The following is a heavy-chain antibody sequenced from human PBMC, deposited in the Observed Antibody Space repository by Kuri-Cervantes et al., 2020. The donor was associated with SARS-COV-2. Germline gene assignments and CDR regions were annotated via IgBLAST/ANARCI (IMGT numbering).Heavy chain of an antibody. CDR3: ARGLRPYWYFDL. CDR1: GDSISRFY. CDR2: ISTGGRT. J-gene: IGHJ2*01. Sequence: SCIVSGDSISRFYWSWIRQPAGKGLEWIGRISTGGRTNYNPSLKSRVTMSVDTSKNQFSLKLSSVTAADTAVYYCARGLRPYWYFDLWGRGTLVTVSS. V-gene: IGHV4-4*07.